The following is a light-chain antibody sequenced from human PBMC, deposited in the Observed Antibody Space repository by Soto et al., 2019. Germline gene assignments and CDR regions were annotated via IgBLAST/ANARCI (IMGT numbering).Light chain of an antibody. V-gene: IGLV1-51*01. CDR3: RTWDSSLSAVV. Sequence: QSVFPQPPSVSGAPGQKVTISCAGSSSNIGNNYVSWYQQLPGTAPKLLIYDNTKRPSGIPDRFSGSKSGTSATLGITGLQTGDEADYYCRTWDSSLSAVVFGGGTKVTVL. CDR1: SSNIGNNY. CDR2: DNT. J-gene: IGLJ2*01.